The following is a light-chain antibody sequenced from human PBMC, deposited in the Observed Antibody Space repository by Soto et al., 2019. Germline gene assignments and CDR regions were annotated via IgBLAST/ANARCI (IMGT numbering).Light chain of an antibody. CDR3: QQYNSYPWT. Sequence: DIQMTQSPSTLSASVGDRVTITCRASQSISSWLAWYQQKPGKAPKLLIYDASSLESGVPSRFSGSGSGTEFTLTIGSLELDDFATYYGQQYNSYPWTFGQGTKVEIK. V-gene: IGKV1-5*01. J-gene: IGKJ1*01. CDR1: QSISSW. CDR2: DAS.